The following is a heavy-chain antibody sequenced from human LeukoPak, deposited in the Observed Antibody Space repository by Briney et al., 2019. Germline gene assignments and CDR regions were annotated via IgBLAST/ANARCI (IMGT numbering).Heavy chain of an antibody. CDR3: AKDDQLLPLDY. CDR2: ISLDGGTQ. Sequence: GGSLRLSCAASGFAFNTYGMHWVRQAPGKGLEWVAFISLDGGTQYYADSVKGRFTISRDNSKHTVSLEMNFLRTEDSAVYYCAKDDQLLPLDYWGQGTLVTVSS. CDR1: GFAFNTYG. D-gene: IGHD2-2*01. V-gene: IGHV3-30*02. J-gene: IGHJ4*02.